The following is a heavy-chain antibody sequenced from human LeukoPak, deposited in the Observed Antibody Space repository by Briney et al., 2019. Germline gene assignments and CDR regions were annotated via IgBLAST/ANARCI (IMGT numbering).Heavy chain of an antibody. D-gene: IGHD3-3*01. CDR1: GGSISSSSYY. CDR3: ARETYYDFWSGYRYNWFDP. CDR2: IYYSGST. J-gene: IGHJ5*02. V-gene: IGHV4-61*01. Sequence: SETLSLTCTVSGGSISSSSYYWSWIRQPPGKGLEWIGYIYYSGSTNYNPSLKSRVTISVDTSKNQFSLKLSSVTAADTAVYYCARETYYDFWSGYRYNWFDPWGQGTLVTVSS.